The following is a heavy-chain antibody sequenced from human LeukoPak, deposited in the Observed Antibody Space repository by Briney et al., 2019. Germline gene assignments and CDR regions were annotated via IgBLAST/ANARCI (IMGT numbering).Heavy chain of an antibody. CDR3: ARDPSVAAAGNNWFDP. D-gene: IGHD6-13*01. J-gene: IGHJ5*02. CDR1: GDSISSSSYY. Sequence: SETLSLTCTVSGDSISSSSYYWGWIRQPPGKGLEWIGSIYYSGSTYYNPSIKSRVLKSRVTISVDTSKNQFSLELNSVTAAGTAVYYCARDPSVAAAGNNWFDPWGQGTLVTVSS. V-gene: IGHV4-39*07. CDR2: IYYSGST.